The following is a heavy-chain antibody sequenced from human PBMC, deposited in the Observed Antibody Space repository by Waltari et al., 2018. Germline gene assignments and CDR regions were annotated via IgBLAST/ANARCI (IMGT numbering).Heavy chain of an antibody. Sequence: EVQLVQSGAEVKKPGATVKISCKASGYTFTDYYMHWVQQAPGKGLEWMGRVDPEDGETIYAEKFQGRVTITADTSTDTAYMELSSLRSEDTAVYYCATNMAAKTSSWQPGYYFYYMDVWGKGTTVTVSS. J-gene: IGHJ6*03. CDR1: GYTFTDYY. V-gene: IGHV1-69-2*01. D-gene: IGHD6-13*01. CDR3: ATNMAAKTSSWQPGYYFYYMDV. CDR2: VDPEDGET.